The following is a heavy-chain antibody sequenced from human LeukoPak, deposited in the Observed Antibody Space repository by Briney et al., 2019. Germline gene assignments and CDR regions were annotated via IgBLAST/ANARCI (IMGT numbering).Heavy chain of an antibody. D-gene: IGHD3-16*01. J-gene: IGHJ4*02. V-gene: IGHV3-43*02. CDR1: GFSFSSYA. CDR3: ARDLGIPTSPFDY. CDR2: ITADGFRT. Sequence: PGRSLRLSCAASGFSFSSYAMHWVRHAPGTGLEWVSLITADGFRTNYADSVKGRFTISRDNSKNSLFLQMNSLRSEDTAFYFCARDLGIPTSPFDYWGLGTLVTGSS.